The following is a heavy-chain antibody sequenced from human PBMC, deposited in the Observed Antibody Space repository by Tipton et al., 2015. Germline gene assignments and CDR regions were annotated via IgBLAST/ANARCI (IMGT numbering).Heavy chain of an antibody. J-gene: IGHJ4*02. CDR1: GGTFSSYP. CDR3: AHDSSGYYGY. CDR2: IIPIFGTP. D-gene: IGHD3-22*01. V-gene: IGHV1-69*01. Sequence: QLVQSGAEVKKLGSSVKVSCKASGGTFSSYPISWVRQAPGQGLEWMGGIIPIFGTPNYAQKFQGRVTITADESTSTAYMELSSLRSEDTAVHYCAHDSSGYYGYWGQGTLVTVSS.